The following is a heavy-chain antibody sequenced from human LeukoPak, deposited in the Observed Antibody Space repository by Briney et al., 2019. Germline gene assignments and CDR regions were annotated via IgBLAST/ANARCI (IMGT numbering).Heavy chain of an antibody. V-gene: IGHV4-59*08. Sequence: SETLSLTCTVSGGSISSYYWSWIRQAPGKGLEWIGYIYYSGSTNYNPSLKSRVTISVDTSKNQFSLKLSSVTAADTAVYYCARLRDSGLYFDYWGQGTLVTVSS. D-gene: IGHD5-12*01. CDR2: IYYSGST. J-gene: IGHJ4*02. CDR3: ARLRDSGLYFDY. CDR1: GGSISSYY.